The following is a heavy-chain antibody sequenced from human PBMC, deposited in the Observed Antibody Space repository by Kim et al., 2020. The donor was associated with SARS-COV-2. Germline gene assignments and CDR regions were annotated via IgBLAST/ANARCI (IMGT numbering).Heavy chain of an antibody. V-gene: IGHV3-7*03. D-gene: IGHD5-18*01. CDR2: INQDGSEK. CDR1: GFSFTTYC. CDR3: ARDRLGYRNVYYYGMDV. Sequence: GGSLRLSCAASGFSFTTYCMSWVRQAPGKGLEWVANINQDGSEKFYVDSVKGRFTISRDNAKNSLYLQMNSLRAEDTAVYYCARDRLGYRNVYYYGMDVWGQGTTVTVSS. J-gene: IGHJ6*02.